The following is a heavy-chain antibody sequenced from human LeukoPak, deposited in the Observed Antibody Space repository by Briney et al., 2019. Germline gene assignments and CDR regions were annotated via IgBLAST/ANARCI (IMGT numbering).Heavy chain of an antibody. CDR1: GGPFSGYY. D-gene: IGHD6-13*01. J-gene: IGHJ3*02. CDR2: IIDTGST. Sequence: KTSETLSLTCAVYGGPFSGYYWTWIRQPPGKGLEWIGEIIDTGSTKYNSSLKSRVTISVDTSKNQFSLKLSSVTAADTAVYYCAKAYISSYDAFDIWGQGTMVTVSS. V-gene: IGHV4-34*12. CDR3: AKAYISSYDAFDI.